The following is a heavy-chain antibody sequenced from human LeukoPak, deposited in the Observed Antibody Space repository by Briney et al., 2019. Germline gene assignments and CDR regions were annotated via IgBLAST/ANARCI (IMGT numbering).Heavy chain of an antibody. Sequence: GGSLRLSCAASGFTFSSYGMHWVRQALGEGLEWVAVISYDGSNEYYADSVKGRFTISRDNSKNTLYLQMNSLRAEDTAVYYCAKGAWDYWGQGTLVTVSS. CDR2: ISYDGSNE. CDR1: GFTFSSYG. CDR3: AKGAWDY. V-gene: IGHV3-30*18. J-gene: IGHJ4*02.